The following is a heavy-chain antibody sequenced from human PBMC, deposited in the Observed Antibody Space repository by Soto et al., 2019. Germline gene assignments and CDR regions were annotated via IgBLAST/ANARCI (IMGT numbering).Heavy chain of an antibody. CDR2: IKQDGREK. D-gene: IGHD2-15*01. CDR3: TRMGCSGGSCRQFGLDF. CDR1: GFTFGNYW. V-gene: IGHV3-7*01. J-gene: IGHJ4*02. Sequence: PGGSLRLSCAASGFTFGNYWMSWVRQTPGKGLEWVANIKQDGREKYVVDSLKGRFTISRDNARNSLYLQMNNLRAEDTAVYYCTRMGCSGGSCRQFGLDFWGRGTLVTVSS.